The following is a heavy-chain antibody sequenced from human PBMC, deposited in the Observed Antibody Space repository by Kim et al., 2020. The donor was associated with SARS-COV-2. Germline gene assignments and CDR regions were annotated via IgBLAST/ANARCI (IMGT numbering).Heavy chain of an antibody. D-gene: IGHD3-9*01. V-gene: IGHV1-24*01. CDR2: FDPEDGGT. J-gene: IGHJ4*02. CDR3: ATVVNYDILTGYYPPFPFDY. CDR1: GYTLTELS. Sequence: ASVKVSCKVSGYTLTELSMHWVRQAPGKGLEWMGGFDPEDGGTIYAQKFQGRVTMTEDTSTDTAYMELSSLRSEDTAVYYCATVVNYDILTGYYPPFPFDYWGQGTLVTVSS.